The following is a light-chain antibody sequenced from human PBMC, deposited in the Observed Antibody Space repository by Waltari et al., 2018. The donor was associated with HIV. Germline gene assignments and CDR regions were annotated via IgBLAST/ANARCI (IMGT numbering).Light chain of an antibody. CDR1: QSVSSE. CDR2: RAS. CDR3: QQYNNWPLT. J-gene: IGKJ4*01. Sequence: LVMTQSPATLSAAPGERATLSCRASQSVSSELSWYRQKPGQAPRLLIYRASTRATGIPARFSGGGSGTEFTLTISSLQSEDFAVYYCQQYNNWPLTFGGGTRVEI. V-gene: IGKV3-15*01.